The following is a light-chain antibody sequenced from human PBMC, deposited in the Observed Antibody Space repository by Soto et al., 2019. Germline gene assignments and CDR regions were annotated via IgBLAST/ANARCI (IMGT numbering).Light chain of an antibody. Sequence: DIKMTQSPYTHSAYLGERVPIPRRASQSLSSWLAWYQQKPGKAPKLLIYDVSSLESGVPSRFSGSGSGTEFTLTISSLQPDDFATYYCQQYNRYSLTFGQRRRLEIK. CDR3: QQYNRYSLT. CDR2: DVS. CDR1: QSLSSW. V-gene: IGKV1-5*01. J-gene: IGKJ5*01.